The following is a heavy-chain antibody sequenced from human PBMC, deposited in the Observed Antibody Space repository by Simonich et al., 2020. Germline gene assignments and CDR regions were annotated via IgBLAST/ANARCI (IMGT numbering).Heavy chain of an antibody. V-gene: IGHV3-23*01. D-gene: IGHD3-22*01. CDR1: GFTFSSYA. CDR2: ISGSGGST. Sequence: GGGLVQPGGSLRLSCAASGFTFSSYAMSWVRQAPGKGLEWVSAISGSGGSTYSADSVKGRFTISRGNSKNTLYLQMNSLRAEDTAVYYCAKDLGERIAMIVVVIDAFDIWGQGTMVTVSS. J-gene: IGHJ3*02. CDR3: AKDLGERIAMIVVVIDAFDI.